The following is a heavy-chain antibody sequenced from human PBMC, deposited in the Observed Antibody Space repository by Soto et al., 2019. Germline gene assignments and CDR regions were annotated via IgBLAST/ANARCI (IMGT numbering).Heavy chain of an antibody. CDR1: GFTFSSYS. CDR2: ISSSSSYI. CDR3: ARDGLYYDFWSGYYTHLDY. J-gene: IGHJ4*02. Sequence: GSLRLSCAASGFTFSSYSMNWVRQAPGKGLEWVSSISSSSSYIYYADSVKGRFTISRDNAKNSLYLQMNSLRAEDTAVYYCARDGLYYDFWSGYYTHLDYWGQGTLVTVSS. V-gene: IGHV3-21*01. D-gene: IGHD3-3*01.